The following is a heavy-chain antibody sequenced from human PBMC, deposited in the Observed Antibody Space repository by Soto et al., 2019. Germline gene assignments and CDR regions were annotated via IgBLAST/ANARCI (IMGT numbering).Heavy chain of an antibody. J-gene: IGHJ4*02. CDR1: GGSISDGAYY. CDR2: IYNSGNT. D-gene: IGHD2-21*01. CDR3: ASGLSGDKVDQ. Sequence: QVQLQESGPGLVKPSQTLSLTCTVSGGSISDGAYYWSWIRQPPGKGLEWIGHIYNSGNTYNNPPLRSRLTISLDTSKSQFSLNLNSVTAADTAVYYCASGLSGDKVDQWGQGTLVTVSS. V-gene: IGHV4-30-4*01.